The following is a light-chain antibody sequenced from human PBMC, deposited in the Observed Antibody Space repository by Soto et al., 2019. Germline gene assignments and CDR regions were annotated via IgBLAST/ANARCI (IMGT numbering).Light chain of an antibody. CDR1: QSISSY. V-gene: IGKV1-39*01. CDR3: QQSYSTLYP. J-gene: IGKJ2*01. Sequence: DIQMTQSPSSLSASVGDRVTITCRASQSISSYVNWYQQKPGKAPKLLIYAASSLQSGVPSRFSGSGSGTDFTLTISSLQPEDFATYYCQQSYSTLYPFGQGTKLEIK. CDR2: AAS.